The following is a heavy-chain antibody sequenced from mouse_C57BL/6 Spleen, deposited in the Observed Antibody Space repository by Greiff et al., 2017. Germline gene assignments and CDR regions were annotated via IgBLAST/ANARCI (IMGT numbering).Heavy chain of an antibody. Sequence: ESGPGLVKPSQSLSLTCSVTGYSITSGYYWNWIRQFPGNKLEWMGYISYDGSNNYNPSLKNRISITRDTSKNQFFLKLNSVTTEDTATYYCARGRGFITTVVDWYFDVWGTGTTVTVSS. CDR1: GYSITSGYY. D-gene: IGHD1-1*01. CDR2: ISYDGSN. J-gene: IGHJ1*03. CDR3: ARGRGFITTVVDWYFDV. V-gene: IGHV3-6*01.